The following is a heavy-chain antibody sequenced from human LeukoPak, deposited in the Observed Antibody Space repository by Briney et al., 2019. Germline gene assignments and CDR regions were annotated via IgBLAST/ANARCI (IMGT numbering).Heavy chain of an antibody. CDR3: ARDRYDFWSGTPVSYYYYYGMDV. Sequence: TGGSLRLSCAASGFTFSGYPIHWVRQAPGKGLEWVAVISYDGSNKYYADSVKGRFTISRDNSKNTLYLQMNSLRAEDTAVYYCARDRYDFWSGTPVSYYYYYGMDVWGQGTTVTVSS. CDR1: GFTFSGYP. J-gene: IGHJ6*02. CDR2: ISYDGSNK. D-gene: IGHD3-3*01. V-gene: IGHV3-30-3*01.